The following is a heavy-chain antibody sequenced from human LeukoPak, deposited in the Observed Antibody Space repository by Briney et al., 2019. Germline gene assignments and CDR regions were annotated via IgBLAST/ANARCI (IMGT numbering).Heavy chain of an antibody. CDR3: ARAVDTAMDTDY. D-gene: IGHD5-18*01. V-gene: IGHV4-34*01. CDR1: GGSFSGYY. J-gene: IGHJ4*02. CDR2: INHSGST. Sequence: SETLSLSCAVYGGSFSGYYWSWIRQPPGKGLEWIGDINHSGSTNYNPSLKSRVTISVDTSKNRFSLKLSSVTAADTAVYYCARAVDTAMDTDYWGQGTLVTVSS.